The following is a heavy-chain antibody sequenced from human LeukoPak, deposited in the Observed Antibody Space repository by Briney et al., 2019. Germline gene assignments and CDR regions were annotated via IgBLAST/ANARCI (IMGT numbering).Heavy chain of an antibody. Sequence: GGSLRLSCAASGFTFSSYSMNWVRQAPGKGLEWVSYISSSGSTIYYADSVKGRFTISRDNAKNSLYLQMNSLRAEDTAVYYCARDRWVRPTFSSGWEGGYYYYYMDVWGKGTTVTISS. CDR3: ARDRWVRPTFSSGWEGGYYYYYMDV. D-gene: IGHD6-19*01. CDR1: GFTFSSYS. CDR2: ISSSGSTI. J-gene: IGHJ6*03. V-gene: IGHV3-48*04.